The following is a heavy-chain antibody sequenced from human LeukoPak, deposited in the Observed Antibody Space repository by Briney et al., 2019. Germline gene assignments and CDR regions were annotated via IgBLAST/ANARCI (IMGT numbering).Heavy chain of an antibody. CDR1: GYSISSGYY. Sequence: PSETLSLTCAVSGYSISSGYYWGWIRQPPGKGLEWIGSIYHSGSTYYNPSLKSRVTISVDTSKNQFSLKLSSVTAADTAVYYCARHSHSECGFGELLCEFDYWGQGTLVTVSS. J-gene: IGHJ4*02. D-gene: IGHD3-10*01. CDR2: IYHSGST. V-gene: IGHV4-38-2*01. CDR3: ARHSHSECGFGELLCEFDY.